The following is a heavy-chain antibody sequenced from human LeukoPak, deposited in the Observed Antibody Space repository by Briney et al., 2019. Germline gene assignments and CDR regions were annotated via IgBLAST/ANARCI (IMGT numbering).Heavy chain of an antibody. D-gene: IGHD3-16*01. CDR3: AREDRLMSGGYYYMDV. Sequence: PSETLSLTCTVSGGSISSYYWSWIRQPAGKGLEWIGRIYTSGSTNYNPSLKSRVTMSVDTSKNQFSLKLSSVTAADTAVYYCAREDRLMSGGYYYMDVWGKGTTVTVSS. CDR2: IYTSGST. J-gene: IGHJ6*03. CDR1: GGSISSYY. V-gene: IGHV4-4*07.